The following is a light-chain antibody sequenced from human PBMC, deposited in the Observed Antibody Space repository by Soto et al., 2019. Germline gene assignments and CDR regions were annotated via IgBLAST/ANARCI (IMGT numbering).Light chain of an antibody. CDR1: ELGDKN. J-gene: IGLJ2*01. CDR3: QAWDKGTVV. CDR2: RDT. V-gene: IGLV3-1*01. Sequence: SYELTQPPSVSVSPGQSAFITCSGNELGDKNVCWYQQKPGQSPVMVIYRDTKRPSGIPERFSGSNSGNTATLTISETQAMEEADFYCQAWDKGTVVFGGGTKLTVL.